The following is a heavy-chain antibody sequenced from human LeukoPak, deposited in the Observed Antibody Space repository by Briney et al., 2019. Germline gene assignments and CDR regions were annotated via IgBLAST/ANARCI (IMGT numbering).Heavy chain of an antibody. D-gene: IGHD5-12*01. V-gene: IGHV3-74*01. CDR3: ARDLGLRGSS. Sequence: GGSLRLSCGASGFTFSNSWMHWVRQTPGKGLVWVSRMYGDMIDISYADSVKGRFTISRDNAKNTLYLQMNSLRGEDTAVYYCARDLGLRGSSWGQGTLVTVSS. CDR2: MYGDMIDI. J-gene: IGHJ4*02. CDR1: GFTFSNSW.